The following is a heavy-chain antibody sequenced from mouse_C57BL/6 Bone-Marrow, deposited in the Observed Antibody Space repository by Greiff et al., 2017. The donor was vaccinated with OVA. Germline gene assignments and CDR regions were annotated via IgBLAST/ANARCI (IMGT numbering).Heavy chain of an antibody. Sequence: QVQLQQSGAELVRPGTSVKMSCKASGYTFTNYWIGWAKQRPGHGLEWIGDIYPGGGYTNYNEKFKGKATLTADKSSSTAYMQFSSLTSEDSAIYYCARSGGYHFDYWGQGTTRTVSS. CDR3: ARSGGYHFDY. J-gene: IGHJ2*01. CDR2: IYPGGGYT. D-gene: IGHD2-2*01. CDR1: GYTFTNYW. V-gene: IGHV1-63*01.